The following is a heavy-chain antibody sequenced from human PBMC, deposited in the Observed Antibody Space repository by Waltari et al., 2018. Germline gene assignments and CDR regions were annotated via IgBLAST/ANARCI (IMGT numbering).Heavy chain of an antibody. CDR3: AKGVYDIDH. CDR2: LTSSGGDT. D-gene: IGHD3-3*01. CDR1: GFLFSGYA. J-gene: IGHJ4*02. Sequence: EVQLLESGGGLVQPGGSLRLSCSASGFLFSGYAMRWVRQAPGKGLECVASLTSSGGDTYYADSVKGRFTISRDNSKNTLHLQMNSLSPEDTAIYFCAKGVYDIDHWGQGTLVTVSS. V-gene: IGHV3-23*01.